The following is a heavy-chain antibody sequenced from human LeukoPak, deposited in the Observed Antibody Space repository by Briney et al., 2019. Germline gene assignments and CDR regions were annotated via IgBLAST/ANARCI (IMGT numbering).Heavy chain of an antibody. D-gene: IGHD6-13*01. Sequence: QPGRSLRLSCAASGFTFSNYGMHWVRQAPGKGLEWVAVIWYDGRNKEHADSVKGRFTISRDNAKNSLYLQMNSLRAEDTAVYYCARSIAASADYWGQGTLVTVSS. CDR2: IWYDGRNK. CDR3: ARSIAASADY. V-gene: IGHV3-33*03. J-gene: IGHJ4*02. CDR1: GFTFSNYG.